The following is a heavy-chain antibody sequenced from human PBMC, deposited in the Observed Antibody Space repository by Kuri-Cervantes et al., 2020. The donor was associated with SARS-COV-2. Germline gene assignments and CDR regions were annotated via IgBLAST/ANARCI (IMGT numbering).Heavy chain of an antibody. CDR2: ISSSGSTI. D-gene: IGHD3-22*01. CDR1: GFTFSDYY. CDR3: ARESYYYDSSGYYYVGYYYYYYMDV. Sequence: GESLKISCAASGFTFSDYYMSWIRQAPGKGLEWVSYISSSGSTIYYADSVKGRFTISRDNAKNSLYLQMNSLRAEDTAVYYCARESYYYDSSGYYYVGYYYYYYMDVWGKGTTVTVSS. J-gene: IGHJ6*03. V-gene: IGHV3-11*04.